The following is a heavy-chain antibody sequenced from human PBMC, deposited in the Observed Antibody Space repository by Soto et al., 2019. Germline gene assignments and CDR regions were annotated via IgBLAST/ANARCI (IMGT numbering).Heavy chain of an antibody. CDR2: INVGNGNT. CDR1: GYTFSNYA. V-gene: IGHV1-3*01. J-gene: IGHJ3*02. Sequence: ASVKVSCKASGYTFSNYAIHWVRQAPGQRLEWMGWINVGNGNTKHSQKLQGRVAITRDTPASTAYMELSSLRSEDTAVYYCAREGCTNGRCYDKAFDIWGQGTMVTVSS. D-gene: IGHD2-8*01. CDR3: AREGCTNGRCYDKAFDI.